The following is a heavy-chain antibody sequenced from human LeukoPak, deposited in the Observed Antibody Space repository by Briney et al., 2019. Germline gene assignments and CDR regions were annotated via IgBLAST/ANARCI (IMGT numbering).Heavy chain of an antibody. D-gene: IGHD6-13*01. CDR3: ARDQAIAAAGTKYFDY. CDR2: IKSKTDGGTT. CDR1: GFTFSSYA. V-gene: IGHV3-15*01. Sequence: GGSLRLSCAASGFTFSSYAMSWVRQAPGKGLEWVGRIKSKTDGGTTDYAAPVKGRFTISRDDSKNTLYVQMSSLRAEDTAVYYCARDQAIAAAGTKYFDYWGQGTLVTVSS. J-gene: IGHJ4*02.